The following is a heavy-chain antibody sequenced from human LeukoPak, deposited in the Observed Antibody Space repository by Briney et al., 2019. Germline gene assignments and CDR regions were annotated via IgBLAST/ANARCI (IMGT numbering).Heavy chain of an antibody. D-gene: IGHD5-18*01. V-gene: IGHV1-2*02. CDR2: INPNSGGT. CDR3: AGAVDTAMVSDYYYYMDV. CDR1: GYTFTGYY. Sequence: ASVKVSCKASGYTFTGYYMHWVRQAPGQGLEWMGWINPNSGGTNYAQKFQGRVTMTRDTSISTAYMELSRLRSDDTAVYYWAGAVDTAMVSDYYYYMDVWGKGTTVTVSS. J-gene: IGHJ6*03.